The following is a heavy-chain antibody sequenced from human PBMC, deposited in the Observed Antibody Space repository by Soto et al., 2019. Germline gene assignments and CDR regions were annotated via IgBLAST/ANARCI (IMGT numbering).Heavy chain of an antibody. D-gene: IGHD1-1*01. CDR2: IYATGTT. CDR3: VRDGTKNLRDWFDP. J-gene: IGHJ5*02. CDR1: GASISGFY. V-gene: IGHV4-4*07. Sequence: SETLSLTCTVSGASISGFYWSWIRKSAGKGLEWIGRIYATGTTDYNPSLKSRVMMSVDTSKKQFSLKLRSVTAADTAVYYCVRDGTKNLRDWFDPWGQRMSVTVSS.